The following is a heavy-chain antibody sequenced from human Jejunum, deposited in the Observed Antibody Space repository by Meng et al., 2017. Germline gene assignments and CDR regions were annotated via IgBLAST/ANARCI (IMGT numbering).Heavy chain of an antibody. V-gene: IGHV3-23*01. D-gene: IGHD3-22*01. CDR3: AKHVANYYDSSGYYYLDH. J-gene: IGHJ4*02. CDR1: GFTFSSSA. CDR2: LSGTGGST. Sequence: GESLKISCAASGFTFSSSAMSWVRQTPGKGLEWDSSLSGTGGSTYYADSVKGRFTISRDNSKNTLFLHVNSLRAEDTAVYYCAKHVANYYDSSGYYYLDHWGQGTLVTVSS.